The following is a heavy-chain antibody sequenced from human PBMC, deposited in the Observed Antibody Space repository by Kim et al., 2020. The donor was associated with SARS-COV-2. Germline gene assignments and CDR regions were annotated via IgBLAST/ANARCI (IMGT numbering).Heavy chain of an antibody. Sequence: YADSVQNRFTISKDQSKNMVYLQMNSLRADDTAVYYCARGDYSYTNYGLDVWSQGTTVTVSS. J-gene: IGHJ6*02. V-gene: IGHV3-66*01. D-gene: IGHD3-10*01. CDR3: ARGDYSYTNYGLDV.